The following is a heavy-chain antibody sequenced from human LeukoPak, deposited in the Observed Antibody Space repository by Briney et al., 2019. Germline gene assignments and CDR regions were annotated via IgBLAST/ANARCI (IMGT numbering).Heavy chain of an antibody. CDR3: ARVGRDCRDTRCTWSDWLDP. V-gene: IGHV1-18*01. CDR2: ISGYNDNP. D-gene: IGHD2-2*01. CDR1: GYTFTRFG. Sequence: DSVKVSCKASGYTFTRFGISWVRQAPGQGLEWMGWISGYNDNPHYVQNFQGRVTMTTDTSSSTAYMELRSLGSDDTAVYYCARVGRDCRDTRCTWSDWLDPWGQGTRVTVSS. J-gene: IGHJ5*02.